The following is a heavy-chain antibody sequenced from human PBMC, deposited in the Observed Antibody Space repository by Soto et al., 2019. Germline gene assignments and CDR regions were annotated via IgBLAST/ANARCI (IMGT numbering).Heavy chain of an antibody. CDR3: ARGAVRYSSSSFHLDH. CDR2: ISAYNGNT. J-gene: IGHJ4*02. V-gene: IGHV1-18*01. CDR1: GYTFTSYG. D-gene: IGHD6-13*01. Sequence: ASVKVSCKASGYTFTSYGISWVRQAPGQGLEWMGWISAYNGNTKSAQKLQGRVTMTTDTSTSTAYMELRSLTSDDTAVYYCARGAVRYSSSSFHLDHWGQGTLVTVSS.